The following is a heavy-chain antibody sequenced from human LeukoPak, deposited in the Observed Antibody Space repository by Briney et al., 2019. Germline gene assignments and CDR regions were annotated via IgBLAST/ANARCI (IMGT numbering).Heavy chain of an antibody. Sequence: GGSLRLSCAASGFTFSIYAMNWVGQAPGKGLDWVSAISGSGGGTYYADSVKGRFTISRDNSKNTLDLQMNSLRAEDTAVYYCAKDFRSTAAAIDAFDIWGQGTMVTVSS. V-gene: IGHV3-23*01. CDR1: GFTFSIYA. J-gene: IGHJ3*02. CDR2: ISGSGGGT. D-gene: IGHD6-6*01. CDR3: AKDFRSTAAAIDAFDI.